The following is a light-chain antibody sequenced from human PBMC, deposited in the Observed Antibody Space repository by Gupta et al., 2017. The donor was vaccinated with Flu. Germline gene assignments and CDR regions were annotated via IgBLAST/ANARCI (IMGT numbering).Light chain of an antibody. CDR1: QSIDTY. V-gene: IGKV1-39*01. J-gene: IGKJ1*01. Sequence: DIQLTHAPASLSASVGDRVTITCRARQSIDTYLNWYQQKPGKEPNLLIQNASTLQTGVPSRLSGSGSGTDFSLSISSRQLDDFAASYCQQTYNIPPWTFGQGTKVEFK. CDR2: NAS. CDR3: QQTYNIPPWT.